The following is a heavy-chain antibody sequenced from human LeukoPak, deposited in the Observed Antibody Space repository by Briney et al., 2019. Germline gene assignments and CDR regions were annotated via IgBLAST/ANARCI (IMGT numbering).Heavy chain of an antibody. Sequence: GSLRLSCAASGFTLSSYSMNWVRQAPGKGLEWVSSISSSSSYIYYADSVKGRFTISRDNAKNSLYLQMNSLRAEDTAVYSCAREYSSSWANAFDIWGQGTMVTVSS. D-gene: IGHD6-6*01. CDR3: AREYSSSWANAFDI. V-gene: IGHV3-21*01. CDR2: ISSSSSYI. CDR1: GFTLSSYS. J-gene: IGHJ3*02.